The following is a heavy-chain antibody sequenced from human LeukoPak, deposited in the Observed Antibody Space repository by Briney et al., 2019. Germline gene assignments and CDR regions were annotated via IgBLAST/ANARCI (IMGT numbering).Heavy chain of an antibody. J-gene: IGHJ4*02. CDR2: IKSKTDGGTT. CDR1: GFTFSNAW. V-gene: IGHV3-15*01. CDR3: TNGDPFDY. D-gene: IGHD4-17*01. Sequence: GGSLRLSCVVSGFTFSNAWMSWVRQAPGKGLEWVGRIKSKTDGGTTDHTAPVKGRFSISRDDSKNTLYLQMNSLKTEDTAVYYCTNGDPFDYWGQGTLVTVSS.